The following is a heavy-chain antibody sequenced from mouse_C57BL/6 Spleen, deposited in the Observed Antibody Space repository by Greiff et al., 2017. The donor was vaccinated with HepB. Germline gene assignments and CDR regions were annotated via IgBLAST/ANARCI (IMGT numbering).Heavy chain of an antibody. CDR2: IYPSDSET. J-gene: IGHJ2*01. V-gene: IGHV1-61*01. Sequence: QVQLKQPGAELVRPGSSVKLSCKASGYTFTSYWMDWVKQRPGQGLEWIGNIYPSDSETHYNQKFKDKATLTVDKSSSTAYMQLSSLTSEDSAVYYCARNNDAKGYFDYWGQGTTLTVSS. CDR3: ARNNDAKGYFDY. D-gene: IGHD2-3*01. CDR1: GYTFTSYW.